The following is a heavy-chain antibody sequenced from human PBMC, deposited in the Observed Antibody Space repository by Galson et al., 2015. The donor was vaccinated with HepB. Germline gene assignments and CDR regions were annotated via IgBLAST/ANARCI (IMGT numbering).Heavy chain of an antibody. CDR3: ARVEMATSYPDY. CDR1: GFTFSSYW. V-gene: IGHV3-74*01. Sequence: SLRLSCAASGFTFSSYWMHWVRQAPGKGLVWVSRIYRDASSATYADSVKGRFTISRDNAKNTLYLQMNSLRAEDTAVYYCARVEMATSYPDYWGQGTLVTVSS. J-gene: IGHJ4*02. CDR2: IYRDASSA. D-gene: IGHD5-24*01.